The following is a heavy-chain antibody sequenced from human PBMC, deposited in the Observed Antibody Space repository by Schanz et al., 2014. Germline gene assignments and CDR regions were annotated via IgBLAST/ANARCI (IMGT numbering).Heavy chain of an antibody. J-gene: IGHJ6*02. CDR3: YGMDV. Sequence: QVQLQESGPGLVKPSQTLSLTCAVSGGSISSGGYSWSWIRQPPGKGLEWIGYIFFRGSTYYNPSLKSRVTISIATSKNKFSLRLTSVTAADTAVYYCYGMDVWGQGTTVTVSS. V-gene: IGHV4-30-4*07. CDR2: IFFRGST. CDR1: GGSISSGGYS.